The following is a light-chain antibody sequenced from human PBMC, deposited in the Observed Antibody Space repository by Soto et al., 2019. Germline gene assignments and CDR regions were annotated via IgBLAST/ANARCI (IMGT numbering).Light chain of an antibody. CDR3: LQHNTYPYT. CDR2: ETS. J-gene: IGKJ5*01. Sequence: DVQMAQPPSAMSASVGDRVTIACRASQDISRFVAWFQHKPGRAPERLIYETSNLQPGVPSRFSGSGSGTEFTLAISGLQPEDFATYYCLQHNTYPYTFGQGTRLEIK. V-gene: IGKV1-17*03. CDR1: QDISRF.